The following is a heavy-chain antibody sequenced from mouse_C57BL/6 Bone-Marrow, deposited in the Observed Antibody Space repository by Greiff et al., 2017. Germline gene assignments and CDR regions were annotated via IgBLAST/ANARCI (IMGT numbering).Heavy chain of an antibody. Sequence: VQLQQSGAELVRPGASVKLSCTASGFNITDYYMHWVKQRPEQGLEWIGRIDPEDGGTDYVPKFQGKATMTADTSSNTAYLQLSSLTSEDTAVYYCTSPYYCGSSYGFWCRGTALTVTA. CDR2: IDPEDGGT. CDR1: GFNITDYY. D-gene: IGHD1-1*01. J-gene: IGHJ2*01. CDR3: TSPYYCGSSYGF. V-gene: IGHV14-1*01.